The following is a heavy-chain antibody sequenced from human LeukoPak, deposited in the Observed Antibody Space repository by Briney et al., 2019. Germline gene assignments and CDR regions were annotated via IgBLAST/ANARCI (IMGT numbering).Heavy chain of an antibody. CDR2: VSGSGGNT. D-gene: IGHD6-13*01. CDR1: GFTFTNSA. J-gene: IGHJ4*02. CDR3: AKDISAGVSAAGDY. Sequence: GGSLRLSCAASGFTFTNSAMTWVRQAPGKGLEWVSTVSGSGGNTYYADSVKGRFTISRDNSENTLYLQMNSLRAEDTALYYCAKDISAGVSAAGDYWGQGTLVTVSS. V-gene: IGHV3-23*01.